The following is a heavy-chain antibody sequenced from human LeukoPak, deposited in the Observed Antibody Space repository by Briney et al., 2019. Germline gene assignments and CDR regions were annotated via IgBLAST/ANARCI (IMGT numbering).Heavy chain of an antibody. CDR1: RFTFSNYG. J-gene: IGHJ4*02. Sequence: GGSLRLSCAASRFTFSNYGMSWVRQAPGKGLEWVSGISGSGGYTYYADSMKGRFTISRDNSENTLYLRMNGLRAEDTAVYYCAKRMYSSGSYYFDYCGQGTLVTVSS. CDR3: AKRMYSSGSYYFDY. CDR2: ISGSGGYT. D-gene: IGHD6-19*01. V-gene: IGHV3-23*01.